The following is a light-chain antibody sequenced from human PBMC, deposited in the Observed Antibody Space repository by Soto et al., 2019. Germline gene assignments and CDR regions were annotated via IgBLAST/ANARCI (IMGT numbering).Light chain of an antibody. V-gene: IGLV1-40*01. CDR1: SSNFGASYV. Sequence: QAVVTQPPSVSGAPGQRVTISCTGSSSNFGASYVVHWYQQLPGAAPKLLIYGNTNRPSGVPDRFSGSKSGTSASLAITGLQAEDEADYYCQSYDTSLSGPKVFGGGTKLTVL. CDR3: QSYDTSLSGPKV. J-gene: IGLJ2*01. CDR2: GNT.